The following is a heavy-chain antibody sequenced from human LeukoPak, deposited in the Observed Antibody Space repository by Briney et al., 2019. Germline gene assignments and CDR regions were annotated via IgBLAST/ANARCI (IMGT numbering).Heavy chain of an antibody. Sequence: GGSLRLSCAASGFTFSGCGMHWVRQAPGKGLGWVAFIWYDGRDKYYVDSVKGRFTISRDNSKNTLYLQMNSLRAEDTAMYYYAKDPYSYGSYLHCWGQGNVVTVSS. J-gene: IGHJ1*01. V-gene: IGHV3-30*02. CDR1: GFTFSGCG. D-gene: IGHD5-18*01. CDR2: IWYDGRDK. CDR3: AKDPYSYGSYLHC.